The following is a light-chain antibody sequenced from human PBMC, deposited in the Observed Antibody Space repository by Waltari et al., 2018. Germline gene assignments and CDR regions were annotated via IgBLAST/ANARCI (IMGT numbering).Light chain of an antibody. CDR1: GNDVGGYNY. CDR2: DVT. V-gene: IGLV2-14*03. Sequence: QSALTQPASVSGSPGQSITSSCSGTGNDVGGYNYVPWYQQHPDKVPKLVIYDVTKRPYGVSNRCSGSKSDNAASLTISGLQPEDEADYYCSSYASSATVIFGGGTKLTVL. J-gene: IGLJ2*01. CDR3: SSYASSATVI.